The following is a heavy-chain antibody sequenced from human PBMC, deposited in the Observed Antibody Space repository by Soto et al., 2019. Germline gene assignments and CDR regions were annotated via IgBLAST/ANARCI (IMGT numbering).Heavy chain of an antibody. D-gene: IGHD2-21*01. CDR1: GGTFSNFV. CDR2: NIPIFGTA. CDR3: ARAPILVGETTYENYFDY. V-gene: IGHV1-69*01. Sequence: GGWVEDSCESSGGTFSNFVISWVLQAPGQGREWMGGNIPIFGTANYAQKFQGRVTIIADESTGTTYMELTSLRSEDTAVYYCARAPILVGETTYENYFDYWGQGTLVTVSS. J-gene: IGHJ4*02.